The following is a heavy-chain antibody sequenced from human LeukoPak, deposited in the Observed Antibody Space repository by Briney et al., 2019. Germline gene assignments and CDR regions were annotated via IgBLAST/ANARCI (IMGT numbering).Heavy chain of an antibody. Sequence: GGSLRLSCAASGFTFSSYGMHWVRQAPGKGLEWEAVISYDGSNKYYADSVKGRFTISRDNSKNTLYLQMNSLRAEDTAVYYCAKHDYWGQGTLVTVSS. V-gene: IGHV3-30*18. CDR2: ISYDGSNK. J-gene: IGHJ4*02. CDR3: AKHDY. CDR1: GFTFSSYG.